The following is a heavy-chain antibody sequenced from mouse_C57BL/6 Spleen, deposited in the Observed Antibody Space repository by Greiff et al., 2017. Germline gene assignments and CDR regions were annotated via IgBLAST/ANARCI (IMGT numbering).Heavy chain of an antibody. D-gene: IGHD1-1*01. CDR2: IDPSDSET. V-gene: IGHV1-52*01. J-gene: IGHJ2*01. Sequence: QVQLQQPGAELVRPGSSVKLSCKASGYTFTSYWMHWVKQRPRQGLEWIGNIDPSDSETHYNQKFKDKATLTVDKSSSTAYMQLSSLTSEYSAVYYCARDYYSSSLDYWGQGTTLTVSS. CDR1: GYTFTSYW. CDR3: ARDYYSSSLDY.